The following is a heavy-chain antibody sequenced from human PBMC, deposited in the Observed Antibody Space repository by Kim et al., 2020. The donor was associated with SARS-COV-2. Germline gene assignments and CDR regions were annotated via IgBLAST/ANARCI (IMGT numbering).Heavy chain of an antibody. V-gene: IGHV3-23*01. CDR3: AKTKEWPYYFDY. CDR2: T. Sequence: TYYADFVEGRFTISRENSKNTLSRQMNSLIAEDTAVYYCAKTKEWPYYFDYWGQGTLVTVSS. D-gene: IGHD3-3*01. J-gene: IGHJ4*02.